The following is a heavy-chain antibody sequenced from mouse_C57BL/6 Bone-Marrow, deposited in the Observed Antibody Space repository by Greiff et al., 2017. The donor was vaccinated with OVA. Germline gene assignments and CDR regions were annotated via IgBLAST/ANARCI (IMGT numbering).Heavy chain of an antibody. D-gene: IGHD1-1*01. CDR2: ISPSDGYI. Sequence: QVQLLQSGAELVRPGTSVKLSCKASGYTFTNYWMRWVKQRPGQGLEWIGEISPSDGYINYNQKFKGRATLTVDTSSSTAYMHLSSLTSEDSAVYYCAHYDCRLYLDYWGRGTALTVSA. CDR1: GYTFTNYW. CDR3: AHYDCRLYLDY. J-gene: IGHJ2*01. V-gene: IGHV1-59*01.